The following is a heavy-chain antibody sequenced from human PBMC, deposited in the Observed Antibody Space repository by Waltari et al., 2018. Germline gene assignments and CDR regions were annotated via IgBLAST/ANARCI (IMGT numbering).Heavy chain of an antibody. D-gene: IGHD6-13*01. J-gene: IGHJ6*03. CDR1: GGSISSHY. V-gene: IGHV4-59*11. Sequence: QVQLQESGPGLVKPSETLSLTCTVSGGSISSHYWSWIRQPPGQGLEWIGYIYYSGSTNYNPSLKSRVTISVDTSKNQFSLKLSSVTAADTAVYYCARGSGAAADYYYYYYMDVWGKGTTVTVSS. CDR3: ARGSGAAADYYYYYYMDV. CDR2: IYYSGST.